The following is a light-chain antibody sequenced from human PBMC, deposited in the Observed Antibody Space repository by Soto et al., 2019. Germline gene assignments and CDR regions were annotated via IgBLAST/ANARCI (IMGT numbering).Light chain of an antibody. CDR3: CAYVGARSYV. V-gene: IGLV1-51*01. J-gene: IGLJ1*01. CDR1: TSNIGKNF. Sequence: QSVLTQPPSVSAAPGQKVSISCSGSTSNIGKNFVSWYQQLPGTAPKLLIYDNNKRPSGVSNRFSGSNSGGTASLTISGLQAKDEASYFCCAYVGARSYVFGPGTKVTVL. CDR2: DNN.